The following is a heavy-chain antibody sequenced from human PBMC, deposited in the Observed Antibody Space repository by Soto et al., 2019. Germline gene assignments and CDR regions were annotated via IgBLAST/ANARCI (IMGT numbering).Heavy chain of an antibody. Sequence: EVQLVESGGGLVQPGGSLRLSCAASGFTFSSYWMHWVRQAPGKGLVWVSRLKSDGSSTAYADSVKGRFTISRDYAKNTLYLQMNSLRAEDTAVYYCARAKGSWYFDLWGRGTLVTVSS. CDR3: ARAKGSWYFDL. CDR1: GFTFSSYW. V-gene: IGHV3-74*01. CDR2: LKSDGSST. J-gene: IGHJ2*01.